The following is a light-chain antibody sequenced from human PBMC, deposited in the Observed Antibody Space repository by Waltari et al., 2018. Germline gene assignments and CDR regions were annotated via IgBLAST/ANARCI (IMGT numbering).Light chain of an antibody. CDR2: SNN. CDR3: ATWDDSLTGSWV. Sequence: QSLLTQPPSASATPGQRVTISCSGSSTNLGSNPVQWYQQFPGTAPKLLLFSNNERPSGVPDRFSGSKSGTSASLAISGLQSEDEADYYCATWDDSLTGSWVFGGGTKLTVL. J-gene: IGLJ3*02. CDR1: STNLGSNP. V-gene: IGLV1-44*01.